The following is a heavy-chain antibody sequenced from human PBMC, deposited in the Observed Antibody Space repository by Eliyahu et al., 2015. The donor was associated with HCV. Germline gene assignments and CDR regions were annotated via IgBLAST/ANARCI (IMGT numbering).Heavy chain of an antibody. CDR1: DGSITTYY. CDR3: ASGGGGIAVAGTGGWFDP. V-gene: IGHV4-59*01. Sequence: QVQLQESGPGLVKPSETLSLTCTVSDGSITTYYWSWIRQPPGKGLEWIGYIHYSGSTNYNPSLKSRVTISVDTSKNQFSLKLTSVTAADTAVYFCASGGGGIAVAGTGGWFDPWGLGTLVSVSS. J-gene: IGHJ5*02. CDR2: IHYSGST. D-gene: IGHD6-19*01.